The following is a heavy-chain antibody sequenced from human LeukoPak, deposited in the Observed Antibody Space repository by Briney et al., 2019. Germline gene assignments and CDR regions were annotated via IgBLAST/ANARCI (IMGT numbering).Heavy chain of an antibody. J-gene: IGHJ4*02. CDR3: ARESGGGDFPFDY. Sequence: ASVKVSCKASGCTFTSYYMHWVRQAPGQGLEWMGIINPSGGSTSYAQKFQGRVTMTRNTSISTAYMELSSLRSEDTAVYYCARESGGGDFPFDYWGQGTLVTVSS. D-gene: IGHD2-21*02. CDR1: GCTFTSYY. V-gene: IGHV1-46*01. CDR2: INPSGGST.